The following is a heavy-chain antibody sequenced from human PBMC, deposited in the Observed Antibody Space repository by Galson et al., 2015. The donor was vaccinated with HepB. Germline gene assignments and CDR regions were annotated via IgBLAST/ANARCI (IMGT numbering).Heavy chain of an antibody. CDR1: GYTFTSYW. J-gene: IGHJ3*02. D-gene: IGHD2-15*01. Sequence: QSGAEVKKPGESLKISRKGSGYTFTSYWIAWVRQMPGKGLEWMGIIYPGDSDTRYSPSFQGQVTISADKSISTAYLQWSSLKASDTAIYYCARRGYCSGGSCHSHAFDIWGQGTMVTVSS. CDR3: ARRGYCSGGSCHSHAFDI. CDR2: IYPGDSDT. V-gene: IGHV5-51*01.